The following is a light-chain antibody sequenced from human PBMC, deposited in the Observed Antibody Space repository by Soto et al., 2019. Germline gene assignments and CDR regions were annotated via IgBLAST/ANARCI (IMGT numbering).Light chain of an antibody. CDR3: QQYDNVPPWT. Sequence: DIQMTQSPSSLSASVGDRVTITCQASQDISNYLNWYQQKTGKAPKLLIYDASNLETGVPSRFSGSGSGTDFTFTISSLQPEDIATYYCQQYDNVPPWTFGPGTKVDIK. J-gene: IGKJ3*01. CDR2: DAS. V-gene: IGKV1-33*01. CDR1: QDISNY.